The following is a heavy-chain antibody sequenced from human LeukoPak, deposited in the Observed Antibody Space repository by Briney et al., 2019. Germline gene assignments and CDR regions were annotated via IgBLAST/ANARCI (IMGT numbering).Heavy chain of an antibody. D-gene: IGHD1-26*01. CDR1: GFTFSNAW. Sequence: GGSLRLSCAASGFTFSNAWMSWVRQAPGKGLEWVAVIWYDGSNKYYADSVKGRFTISRDNSKNTLYLQMNSLRAEDTAVYYCATVGAKDYWGQGTLVTVSS. V-gene: IGHV3-33*08. CDR3: ATVGAKDY. CDR2: IWYDGSNK. J-gene: IGHJ4*02.